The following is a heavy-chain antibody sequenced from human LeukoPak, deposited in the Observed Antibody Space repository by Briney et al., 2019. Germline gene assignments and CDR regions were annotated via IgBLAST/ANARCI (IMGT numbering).Heavy chain of an antibody. CDR1: GGSISSYY. D-gene: IGHD6-13*01. CDR2: IYYSGST. J-gene: IGHJ5*02. V-gene: IGHV4-59*01. CDR3: ARGGVAAAHIHGYNWFDP. Sequence: PSETLSLTSTVSGGSISSYYWSWIRQPPGKGLEWIGYIYYSGSTNYNPSLKSRVTISVDTSKNQFSLKLSSVTAADTAVYYCARGGVAAAHIHGYNWFDPWGQGTLVTVSS.